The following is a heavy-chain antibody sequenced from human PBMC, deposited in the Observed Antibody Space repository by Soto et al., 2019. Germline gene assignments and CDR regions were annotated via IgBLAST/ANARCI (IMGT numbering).Heavy chain of an antibody. CDR1: GGSISGYY. CDR3: ARDHYCSGGSCYWDYGMDV. Sequence: SETLSLTCTVSGGSISGYYWSWIRQPAGKGLEWIGRIYTSGSTNYNPSLKSRVTMSVGTSKNQFSLKLSSVTAADTAVYYCARDHYCSGGSCYWDYGMDVWGQGTTVTVSS. CDR2: IYTSGST. V-gene: IGHV4-4*07. J-gene: IGHJ6*02. D-gene: IGHD2-15*01.